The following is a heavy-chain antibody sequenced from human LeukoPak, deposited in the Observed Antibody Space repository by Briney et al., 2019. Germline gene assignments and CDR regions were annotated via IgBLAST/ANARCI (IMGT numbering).Heavy chain of an antibody. CDR1: GYTFTSYG. V-gene: IGHV1-18*01. D-gene: IGHD3-3*01. J-gene: IGHJ4*02. CDR2: INAYNGNT. CDR3: AREGPYYDFWSGSHFDY. Sequence: ASVKVSCKASGYTFTSYGISWVRQAPGQGLEWMGWINAYNGNTNYAQKLQGRVTMTTDTSTSTAYMELRSLRSDDTAVYYCAREGPYYDFWSGSHFDYWGQGTLVTVSS.